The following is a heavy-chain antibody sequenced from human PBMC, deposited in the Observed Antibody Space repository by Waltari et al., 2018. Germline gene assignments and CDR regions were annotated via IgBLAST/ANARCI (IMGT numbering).Heavy chain of an antibody. V-gene: IGHV5-10-1*03. D-gene: IGHD4-17*01. J-gene: IGHJ4*02. Sequence: EVQLVQSGAEVKKPGESLRISCKGSGYSFTSYWISWVRQMPGKGLEWMGKIDPSDSYTNYSPSFQGNVTISADKSISTAYLQCSGLKASDTAIYYCARRKDYGGNLFDYWGQGTLVTVSS. CDR1: GYSFTSYW. CDR3: ARRKDYGGNLFDY. CDR2: IDPSDSYT.